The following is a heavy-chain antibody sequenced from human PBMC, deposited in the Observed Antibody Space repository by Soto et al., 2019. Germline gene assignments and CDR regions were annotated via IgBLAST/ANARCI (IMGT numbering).Heavy chain of an antibody. D-gene: IGHD2-15*01. CDR2: ISAYNGNT. CDR1: GYTFTSYG. V-gene: IGHV1-18*01. CDR3: ARDNSVVAATNYYYYYMDV. Sequence: QVQLVQSGAEVKKPGASVKVSCKASGYTFTSYGISWVRQAPGQGLEWMGWISAYNGNTNYAQKLQGRVTMTTDTPTSTACMELRSLRSDDTAVYYCARDNSVVAATNYYYYYMDVWGKGTTVTVSS. J-gene: IGHJ6*03.